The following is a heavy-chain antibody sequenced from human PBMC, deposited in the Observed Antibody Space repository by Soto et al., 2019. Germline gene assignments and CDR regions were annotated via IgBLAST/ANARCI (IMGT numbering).Heavy chain of an antibody. V-gene: IGHV1-18*01. CDR2: IIAYNGNT. CDR1: GGTLSSNA. CDR3: ARDRTQDIVVVPAAIFRFDP. Sequence: SVKVTCKDSGGTLSSNARSWVRQAPGQGLEWMGGIIAYNGNTNYAQKLQGRVTMTTDTSTSTAYMELRSLRSDDTAVYYCARDRTQDIVVVPAAIFRFDPWGQGTLVTVSS. D-gene: IGHD2-2*01. J-gene: IGHJ5*02.